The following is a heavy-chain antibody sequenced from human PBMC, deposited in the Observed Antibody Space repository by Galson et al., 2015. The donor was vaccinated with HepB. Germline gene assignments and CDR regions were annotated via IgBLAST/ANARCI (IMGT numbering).Heavy chain of an antibody. V-gene: IGHV1-69*04. CDR2: IIPILGIA. D-gene: IGHD3-16*01. CDR3: ARDLGGDAFDI. CDR1: GGTFSSYA. J-gene: IGHJ3*02. Sequence: SVKVSCKASGGTFSSYAISWVRQAPGQGLEWMGRIIPILGIANYAQKFQGRVTITADKSTSTAYMELSSLRSEDTAVYYCARDLGGDAFDIWGQGTMVTVSS.